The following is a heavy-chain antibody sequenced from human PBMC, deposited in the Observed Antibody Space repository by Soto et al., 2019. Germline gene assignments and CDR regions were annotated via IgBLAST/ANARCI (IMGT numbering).Heavy chain of an antibody. V-gene: IGHV3-30*18. CDR1: GFTFSSYG. Sequence: QVQLVESGGGVVQPGRSLRLSCAASGFTFSSYGMHWVRQAPGKGLEWGAVISYDGSNKYYADSVKGRFTISRDNSNNTMYLPMNSMRAEYTAVYYCAKNTWGYYDSSGYYSGGGDDYWGQGTLVTVSS. CDR2: ISYDGSNK. J-gene: IGHJ4*02. CDR3: AKNTWGYYDSSGYYSGGGDDY. D-gene: IGHD3-22*01.